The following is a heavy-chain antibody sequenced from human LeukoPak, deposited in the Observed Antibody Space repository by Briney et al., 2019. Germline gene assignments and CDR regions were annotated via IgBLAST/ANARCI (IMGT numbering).Heavy chain of an antibody. Sequence: GGSLRLSCAASGFTVSSNYMSWVRQAPGKGLEWVSVIYSGGSTYYADSVKGRFTISRDNAKNTLYLQMNSLRAEDTAVYYCARGRAGQLPYCFDYWGQGTLVTVSS. CDR3: ARGRAGQLPYCFDY. CDR2: IYSGGST. CDR1: GFTVSSNY. V-gene: IGHV3-53*01. J-gene: IGHJ4*02. D-gene: IGHD2-2*01.